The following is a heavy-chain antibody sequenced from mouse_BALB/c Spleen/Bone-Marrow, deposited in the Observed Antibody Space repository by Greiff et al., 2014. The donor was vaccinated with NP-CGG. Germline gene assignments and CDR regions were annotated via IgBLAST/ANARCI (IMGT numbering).Heavy chain of an antibody. CDR2: INPITGYT. CDR3: ARNYDYDGGYCAMDY. D-gene: IGHD2-4*01. Sequence: QVQLKESGAQVAKPGASVKMSCKASGYTFTSYWMHWVKQRPGQGLEWIGYINPITGYTEYNQKFKDKATLTADKSSSTAYMQLSSLTSEDSAVYDCARNYDYDGGYCAMDYWGQGTSVTVSS. V-gene: IGHV1-7*01. J-gene: IGHJ4*01. CDR1: GYTFTSYW.